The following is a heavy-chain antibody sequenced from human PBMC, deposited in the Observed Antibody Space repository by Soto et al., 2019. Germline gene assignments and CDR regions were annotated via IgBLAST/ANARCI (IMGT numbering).Heavy chain of an antibody. V-gene: IGHV2-5*02. CDR2: IYWDDDK. D-gene: IGHD3-10*02. CDR1: GFSLSTSGVG. CDR3: ARPTPLRLCGESYFDP. Sequence: QITLKESGPTLVKPTQTLTLTCTFSGFSLSTSGVGVGWIRQPPGKALEWLALIYWDDDKRYSPSLKGRHTSHQDSSKNQEVLTQSTMDPVDRATYYCARPTPLRLCGESYFDPWGQGTLVTVSS. J-gene: IGHJ4*02.